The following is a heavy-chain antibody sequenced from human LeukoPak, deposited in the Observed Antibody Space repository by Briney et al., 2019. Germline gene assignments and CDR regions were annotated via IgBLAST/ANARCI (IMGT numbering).Heavy chain of an antibody. CDR3: ARDGEYGDPRYYFDY. V-gene: IGHV1-46*01. J-gene: IGHJ4*02. CDR1: GYTFTSYY. Sequence: ASVKVSCKASGYTFTSYYMHWVRQAPGQGLGWMGIINPSGGSTSYAQKFQGRVTMARDTSTSTVYMELSSLRSEDTAVYYCARDGEYGDPRYYFDYWGQGTLVTVSS. D-gene: IGHD4-17*01. CDR2: INPSGGST.